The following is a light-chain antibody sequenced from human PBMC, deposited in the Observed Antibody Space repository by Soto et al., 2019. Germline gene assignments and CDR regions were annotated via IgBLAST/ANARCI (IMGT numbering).Light chain of an antibody. CDR2: EDD. CDR1: GGDVGNYNL. Sequence: QSALTQPASVSGSPGQSITISCSGVGGDVGNYNLVSWYQQYPGKAPALLIYEDDKRPSGVSNRFSGSKSDSTASLTISGLQAEDEADYYCCLYLGGTSVFGGGTQLTVL. CDR3: CLYLGGTSV. J-gene: IGLJ7*01. V-gene: IGLV2-23*01.